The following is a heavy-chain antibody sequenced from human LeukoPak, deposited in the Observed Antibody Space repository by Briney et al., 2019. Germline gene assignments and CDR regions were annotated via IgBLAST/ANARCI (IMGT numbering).Heavy chain of an antibody. CDR2: ISGSGGST. V-gene: IGHV3-23*01. CDR3: ARIRFLEWLPELYYFDY. Sequence: PGGSLRLSCAASGFTFSSYAMSWVRQAPGKGLEWVSAISGSGGSTYYADSVKGRFTISRDNSKNTLYLQMNSLRAEDTAVYYCARIRFLEWLPELYYFDYWGQGTLVTVSS. CDR1: GFTFSSYA. J-gene: IGHJ4*02. D-gene: IGHD3-3*01.